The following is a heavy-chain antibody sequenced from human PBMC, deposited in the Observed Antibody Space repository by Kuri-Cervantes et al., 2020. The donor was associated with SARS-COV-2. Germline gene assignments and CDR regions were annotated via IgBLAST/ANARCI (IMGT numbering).Heavy chain of an antibody. Sequence: SVKVSCKASGGTFSSYAISWVRQVPGQGLEWMGGIIPIFGTANYAQKFQGRVTITADKSTSTAYMELSSLRSEDTAVYYCARDRDDFWSGYRVNYYYYGMDVWGQGTTVTVSS. CDR1: GGTFSSYA. V-gene: IGHV1-69*06. CDR2: IIPIFGTA. D-gene: IGHD3-3*01. CDR3: ARDRDDFWSGYRVNYYYYGMDV. J-gene: IGHJ6*02.